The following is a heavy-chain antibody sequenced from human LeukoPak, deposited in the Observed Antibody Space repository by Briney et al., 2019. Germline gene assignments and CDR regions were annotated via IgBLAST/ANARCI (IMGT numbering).Heavy chain of an antibody. CDR3: ARRNYDILTGYTYGIDV. D-gene: IGHD3-9*01. J-gene: IGHJ6*02. V-gene: IGHV5-51*01. CDR1: GYSFTSYW. CDR2: IYPGDSDT. Sequence: GESLKISCKGSGYSFTSYWIGWVRQMPGKGLEWMGIIYPGDSDTRYSPSFQGQVTISADKSISTAYLQWSSLKASDTAMYYCARRNYDILTGYTYGIDVWGQGTTVTVSS.